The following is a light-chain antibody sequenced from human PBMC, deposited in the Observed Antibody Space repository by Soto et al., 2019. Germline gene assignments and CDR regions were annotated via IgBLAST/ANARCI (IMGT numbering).Light chain of an antibody. J-gene: IGKJ1*01. CDR1: QSISSW. Sequence: DIQMTQSPSTLSASVGDRVTITCRASQSISSWLAWYQQKPGQAPKLLIYDASSLASGVPSRLSGSGSGTEFTITISSLQPDDFATNYCQQYNSYSETFGQGTKV. CDR2: DAS. V-gene: IGKV1-5*01. CDR3: QQYNSYSET.